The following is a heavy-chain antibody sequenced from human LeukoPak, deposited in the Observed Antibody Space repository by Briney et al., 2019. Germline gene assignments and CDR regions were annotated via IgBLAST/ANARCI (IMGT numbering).Heavy chain of an antibody. J-gene: IGHJ4*02. Sequence: GASVKVSCKASGYTFTSYYMHWVRQAPGQGLEWMGIINPSGGSSSYAQKFQGRVTMTRDTSTSTVYMELSSLRSEDTAVYYCARDKGRYDSSGYYPYYFDYWGQGTLVTVSS. D-gene: IGHD3-22*01. CDR3: ARDKGRYDSSGYYPYYFDY. CDR1: GYTFTSYY. V-gene: IGHV1-46*01. CDR2: INPSGGSS.